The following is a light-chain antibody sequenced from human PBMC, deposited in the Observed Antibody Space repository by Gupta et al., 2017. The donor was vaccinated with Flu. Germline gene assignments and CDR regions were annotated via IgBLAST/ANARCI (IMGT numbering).Light chain of an antibody. CDR1: QSVDSY. CDR3: QQRRSWPIT. Sequence: EILLTQSPATLSLSPGERATLPCGASQSVDSYLAWYQQKPGQAPRLLIYDASNRATGIPARFSGSGSGTDFTLTISSLEPEDFALYYCQQRRSWPITFGQGTRLEIK. J-gene: IGKJ5*01. CDR2: DAS. V-gene: IGKV3-11*01.